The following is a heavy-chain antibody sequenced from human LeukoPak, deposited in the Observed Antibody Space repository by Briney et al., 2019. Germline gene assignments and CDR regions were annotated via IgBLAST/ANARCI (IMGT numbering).Heavy chain of an antibody. V-gene: IGHV4-31*03. CDR3: ARAPPTYYYDGSGYSPFDY. CDR2: IYYSGST. D-gene: IGHD3-22*01. J-gene: IGHJ4*02. Sequence: SETLSLTCTVPGDSISSGGYYWSWIRQHPGKGLERIVYIYYSGSTYYDPSLKSRVTISVDTSKNQFSLKLSSVTAADTAVYYCARAPPTYYYDGSGYSPFDYWGQGTLVTVSS. CDR1: GDSISSGGYY.